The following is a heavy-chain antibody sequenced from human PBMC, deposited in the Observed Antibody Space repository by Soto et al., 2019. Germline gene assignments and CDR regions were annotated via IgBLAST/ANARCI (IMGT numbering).Heavy chain of an antibody. CDR2: IHYSGST. CDR3: ACDSGWADSLDF. D-gene: IGHD1-26*01. J-gene: IGHJ4*02. CDR1: GGSISRYY. Sequence: QVQLQESGPRLVKPSETLSLTCTVSGGSISRYYWTWIRQPPGKGLECIGYIHYSGSTTYNPSLKSRVTMSVDTSKNKFSLKLSSVTAADTAVYDCACDSGWADSLDFWGQGALVTVSS. V-gene: IGHV4-59*01.